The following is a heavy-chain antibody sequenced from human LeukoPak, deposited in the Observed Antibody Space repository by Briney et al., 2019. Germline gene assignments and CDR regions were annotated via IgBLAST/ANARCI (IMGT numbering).Heavy chain of an antibody. D-gene: IGHD5-18*01. CDR3: AKGNSALAPQVLDY. Sequence: PGGSLRLSCAASGFTFNTYVMSWVRQAPGKGLEWVASVSGRGGITYNAASVKGRFTISRDNSKNTLFFQMNSLRAEDTAVYYCAKGNSALAPQVLDYWGQGTLVTVSS. CDR2: VSGRGGIT. J-gene: IGHJ4*02. CDR1: GFTFNTYV. V-gene: IGHV3-23*01.